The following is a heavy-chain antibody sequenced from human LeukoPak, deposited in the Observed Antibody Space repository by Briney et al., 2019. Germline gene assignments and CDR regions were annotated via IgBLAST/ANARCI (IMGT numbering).Heavy chain of an antibody. V-gene: IGHV4-34*01. D-gene: IGHD1-26*01. CDR2: SNHSGST. CDR1: GGSFSGYY. Sequence: PSETLSLTCAVYGGSFSGYYWSWIRQPPGKGLEWIGESNHSGSTNYNPSLKSRVTISVDTSKNQFSLKLSSVTAADRAVYYCARGPGGSYIRYWGQGTLVTVSS. J-gene: IGHJ4*02. CDR3: ARGPGGSYIRY.